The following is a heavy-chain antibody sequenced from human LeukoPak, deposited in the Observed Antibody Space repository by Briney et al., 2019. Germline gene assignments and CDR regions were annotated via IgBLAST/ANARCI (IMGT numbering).Heavy chain of an antibody. V-gene: IGHV1-2*02. J-gene: IGHJ4*02. CDR1: GYAFTGYY. Sequence: ASVKVSCKASGYAFTGYYMHWVRQAPGHGLEWMGWINPNNGGTNYAQNFQGRVTMTSDTSISTVYMELSGLGSDDTAVYYCARDAYNDNSFDYWGQGTLVTVSA. CDR2: INPNNGGT. D-gene: IGHD3-22*01. CDR3: ARDAYNDNSFDY.